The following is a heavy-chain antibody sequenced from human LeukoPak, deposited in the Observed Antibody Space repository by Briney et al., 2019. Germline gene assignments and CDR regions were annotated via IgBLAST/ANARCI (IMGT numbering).Heavy chain of an antibody. CDR3: ARGGLNFDAFDI. CDR2: IGPTGSDR. D-gene: IGHD1-7*01. Sequence: GGSLRLSCTASGLTFSTSGFNWVRQAPGKGLEWVASIGPTGSDRYHADSIKGRFTISRDNAKNSLYLQMNSLRAGDTAVYYCARGGLNFDAFDIWGQGTMVTVSS. J-gene: IGHJ3*02. CDR1: GLTFSTSG. V-gene: IGHV3-21*01.